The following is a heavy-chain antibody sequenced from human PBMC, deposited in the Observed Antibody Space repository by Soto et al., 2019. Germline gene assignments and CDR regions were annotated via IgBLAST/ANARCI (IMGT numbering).Heavy chain of an antibody. CDR3: ARVSGYADAFDI. J-gene: IGHJ3*02. V-gene: IGHV4-59*01. CDR2: IYYTGST. Sequence: SETLSLTCTVSGGSISNYYWSWIRQPPGKGLEWIGYIYYTGSTNYNPSLKSRVTISVDTSKNQFSLRLSSVTAADTAVYYCARVSGYADAFDIWGQGTMVTVSS. CDR1: GGSISNYY. D-gene: IGHD5-12*01.